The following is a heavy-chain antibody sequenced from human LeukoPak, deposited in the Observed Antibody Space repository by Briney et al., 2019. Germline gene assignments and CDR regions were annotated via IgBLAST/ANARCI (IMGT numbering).Heavy chain of an antibody. Sequence: QSGGSLRLSCAASGFTFSSYSMNWVRQAPGKGLEWISYISLSSGTIYYADSVKGRFTISRDNGKNSLYLQMNSLRDEDTAVYYCARDRGYCSGGSCYTYHFDYWGQGTLVTVSS. CDR2: ISLSSGTI. D-gene: IGHD2-15*01. CDR3: ARDRGYCSGGSCYTYHFDY. J-gene: IGHJ4*02. V-gene: IGHV3-48*02. CDR1: GFTFSSYS.